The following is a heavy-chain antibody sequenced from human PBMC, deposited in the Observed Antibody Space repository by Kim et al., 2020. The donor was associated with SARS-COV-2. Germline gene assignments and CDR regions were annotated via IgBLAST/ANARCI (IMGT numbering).Heavy chain of an antibody. J-gene: IGHJ5*02. Sequence: ASVKVSCKASGYTFTSYDINWVRQATGQGLEWMGWMNPNSGNTGYAQKFQDRVTMTRNTSISTAYMELSSLRSEDTAVYYCARLPPRRITMVRGVKSWFDPWGQGTLVNVSS. CDR3: ARLPPRRITMVRGVKSWFDP. CDR1: GYTFTSYD. CDR2: MNPNSGNT. D-gene: IGHD3-10*01. V-gene: IGHV1-8*01.